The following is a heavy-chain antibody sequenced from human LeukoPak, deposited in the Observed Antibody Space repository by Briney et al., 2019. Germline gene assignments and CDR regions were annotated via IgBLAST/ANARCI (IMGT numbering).Heavy chain of an antibody. CDR3: ARLLNFWSGYWRRDYYYYMDV. Sequence: RASVKVSCKASGYTFTSYGISWVRQAPGQGLEWMGWISAYNGNTNYAQKLQGRVTMTTDTSTSTAYMELRSLRSDDTAVYYCARLLNFWSGYWRRDYYYYMDVWGKGTTVTVSS. V-gene: IGHV1-18*01. D-gene: IGHD3-3*01. CDR1: GYTFTSYG. J-gene: IGHJ6*03. CDR2: ISAYNGNT.